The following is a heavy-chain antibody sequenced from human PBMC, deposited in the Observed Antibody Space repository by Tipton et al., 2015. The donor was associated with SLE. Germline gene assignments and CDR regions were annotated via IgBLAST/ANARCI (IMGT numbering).Heavy chain of an antibody. Sequence: AVSGFTFSSYEMNWVRQAPGKGLEWVSYISSSGSTIYYADSVQGRFTISRDNAKNSLYLQMNSLRAEDTAVYYCARAGYSSSRDFDYWGQGTLVTVSS. V-gene: IGHV3-48*03. CDR3: ARAGYSSSRDFDY. CDR2: ISSSGSTI. D-gene: IGHD6-6*01. CDR1: GFTFSSYE. J-gene: IGHJ4*02.